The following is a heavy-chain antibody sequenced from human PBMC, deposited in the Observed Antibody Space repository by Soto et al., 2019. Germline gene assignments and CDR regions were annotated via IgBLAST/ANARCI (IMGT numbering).Heavy chain of an antibody. CDR3: AADVWFWSGYFVFGMDV. Sequence: QMQLVQSGPEVKKPGTSVKVSCKASGFTFTSSAVQWVRQARGQRLEWIGWIVVGSGNTNYAQKLQERVTITRDMSTSTAYMELSSLRSEDTAVYYCAADVWFWSGYFVFGMDVWGQGTTVTVSS. J-gene: IGHJ6*02. V-gene: IGHV1-58*01. CDR2: IVVGSGNT. D-gene: IGHD3-3*01. CDR1: GFTFTSSA.